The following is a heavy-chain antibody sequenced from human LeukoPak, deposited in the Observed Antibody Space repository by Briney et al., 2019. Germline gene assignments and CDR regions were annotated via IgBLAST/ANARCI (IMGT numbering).Heavy chain of an antibody. J-gene: IGHJ3*01. CDR1: GFSVTRTG. D-gene: IGHD3-10*01. CDR2: IWSDGSNI. V-gene: IGHV3-33*01. CDR3: TTSPRGKGFDF. Sequence: GRSLRLSCDASGFSVTRTGMHWVRQTPGKGLEWVAVIWSDGSNINYPDPVKGRFTISRDTSKNRLYLQMDSLRVEDTAVYYCTTSPRGKGFDFWGRGTVDTVSS.